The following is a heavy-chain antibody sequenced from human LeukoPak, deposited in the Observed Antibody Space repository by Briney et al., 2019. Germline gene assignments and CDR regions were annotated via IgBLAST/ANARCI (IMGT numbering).Heavy chain of an antibody. J-gene: IGHJ4*02. V-gene: IGHV3-21*01. D-gene: IGHD6-19*01. CDR2: ISSSSSYI. Sequence: GGSLRLSCAASGFTFSSYSMNWVRQAPGKGLEWVSSISSSSSYIYYADSVKGRFTISRDNAKNTLYLQMNSLRAEDTAVYYCARGGPGLDYDYWGQGTLVTVSS. CDR3: ARGGPGLDYDY. CDR1: GFTFSSYS.